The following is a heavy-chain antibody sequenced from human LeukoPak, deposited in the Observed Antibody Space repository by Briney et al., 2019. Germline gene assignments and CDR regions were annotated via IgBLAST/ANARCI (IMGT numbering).Heavy chain of an antibody. D-gene: IGHD2-15*01. Sequence: GGSLRLSCAASGFTVSSSYMYWVRQAPGKSLEWVSFFYRGDSTYYAESVRGRFTISRDNSKNTLYLLMNSLIPEDTAVYYCAREVVSSPSYFDSWGQGTLVTVSS. V-gene: IGHV3-53*01. J-gene: IGHJ4*02. CDR1: GFTVSSSY. CDR3: AREVVSSPSYFDS. CDR2: FYRGDST.